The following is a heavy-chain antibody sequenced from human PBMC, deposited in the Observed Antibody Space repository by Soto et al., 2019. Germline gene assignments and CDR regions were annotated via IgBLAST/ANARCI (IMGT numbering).Heavy chain of an antibody. CDR2: VYSGGAT. Sequence: SETLSLTCTVSGASMTTAADYWPWIRQPPGKRLEWIGSVYSGGATYYNPSLNGRVTISADTSKNQFSLRLTSVTAADTAVYYCAGRSLLVAPTWGQGILVTVSS. CDR3: AGRSLLVAPT. V-gene: IGHV4-39*01. CDR1: GASMTTAADY. D-gene: IGHD2-21*01. J-gene: IGHJ4*02.